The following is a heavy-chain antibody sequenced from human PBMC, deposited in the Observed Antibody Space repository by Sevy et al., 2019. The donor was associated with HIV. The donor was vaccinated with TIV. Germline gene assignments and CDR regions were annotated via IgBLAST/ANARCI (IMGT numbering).Heavy chain of an antibody. CDR1: GFTFSSYW. CDR3: AREWWGNIGARYYYYGIDV. V-gene: IGHV3-7*01. CDR2: IKQDGSEK. D-gene: IGHD2-8*02. Sequence: GGSLRLSCAASGFTFSSYWMNWVRQAPGKGLELVANIKQDGSEKYYVDSVKGRFTISRDNDKNPLYLQMNSPRAEDTAVYYCAREWWGNIGARYYYYGIDVWGQGTTVTVSS. J-gene: IGHJ6*02.